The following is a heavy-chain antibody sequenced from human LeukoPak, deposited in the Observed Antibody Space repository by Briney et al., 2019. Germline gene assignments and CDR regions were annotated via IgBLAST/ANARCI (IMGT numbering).Heavy chain of an antibody. D-gene: IGHD2-2*01. CDR1: GGSISSSNW. V-gene: IGHV4-4*02. J-gene: IGHJ5*02. CDR2: IYHSGST. CDR3: ARSCSSTSCYSSADWFDP. Sequence: PSETLSLTCAVSGGSISSSNWWSWVRQPPGKGQEWIGEIYHSGSTNYNPSLKSRVTISVDKSKNQFSLKLSSVTAADTAVYYCARSCSSTSCYSSADWFDPWGQGTLVTVSS.